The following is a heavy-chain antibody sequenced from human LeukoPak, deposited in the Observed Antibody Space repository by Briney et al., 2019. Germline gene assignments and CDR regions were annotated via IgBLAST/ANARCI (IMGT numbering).Heavy chain of an antibody. D-gene: IGHD6-13*01. V-gene: IGHV1-69*05. CDR3: ARDGPPAAGTNY. Sequence: VASVKVSCKASGGTFSSYAISWVRQAPGQGLEWMGGIIPIFGTANYAQKFQGRVTMTTDTSTSTAYMELSSLRSEDTAVYYCARDGPPAAGTNYWGQGTLVTVSS. CDR2: IIPIFGTA. J-gene: IGHJ4*02. CDR1: GGTFSSYA.